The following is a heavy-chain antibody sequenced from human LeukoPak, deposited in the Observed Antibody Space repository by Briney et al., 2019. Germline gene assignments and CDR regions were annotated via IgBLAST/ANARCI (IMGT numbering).Heavy chain of an antibody. CDR3: ARGLVLRYFDWLWEDGMDV. CDR2: ISAYNGNT. J-gene: IGHJ6*02. Sequence: ASVKVSCKASGYTFTSYYMHWVRQAPGQGLEWMGWISAYNGNTNYAQNFQGRVTMTTDTSTSTAYMELRSLRSDDTAVYYCARGLVLRYFDWLWEDGMDVWGQGTTVTVSS. V-gene: IGHV1-18*04. CDR1: GYTFTSYY. D-gene: IGHD3-9*01.